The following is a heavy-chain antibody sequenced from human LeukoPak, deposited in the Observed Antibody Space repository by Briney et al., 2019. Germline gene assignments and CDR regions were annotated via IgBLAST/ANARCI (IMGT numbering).Heavy chain of an antibody. V-gene: IGHV3-15*01. J-gene: IGHJ4*02. Sequence: GGSLRLSCAASGFTFSNAWMSWVRQAPGKGLEWVGRIKSKTDGGTTDYAAPVKGRFTISRDDSKNTLYLQMNSLKTEDTAVYYCTTARRWPDIVPYFDYWGQGTLVTVSS. CDR2: IKSKTDGGTT. CDR1: GFTFSNAW. CDR3: TTARRWPDIVPYFDY. D-gene: IGHD5-12*01.